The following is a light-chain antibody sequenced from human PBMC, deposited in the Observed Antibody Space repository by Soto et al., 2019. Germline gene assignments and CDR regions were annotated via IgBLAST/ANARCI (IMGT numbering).Light chain of an antibody. J-gene: IGKJ1*01. CDR2: ASS. CDR3: QQSYSTPRT. CDR1: SISNY. V-gene: IGKV1-39*01. Sequence: SISNYLNWYQQKPGKAPKLLIYASSILQSGVPSRFSGSGSGTDFSLTISSLQPEDFATYYCQQSYSTPRTFGQGTKVDIK.